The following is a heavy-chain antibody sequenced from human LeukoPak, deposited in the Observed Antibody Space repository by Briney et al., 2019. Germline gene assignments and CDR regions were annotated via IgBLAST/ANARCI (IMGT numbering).Heavy chain of an antibody. CDR2: IYYSGST. Sequence: PSETLSLTCIVSGGSISSSSYYWGWIRQPPGKGLEWIGSIYYSGSTYYNPSLKSRVTISVDTSKNQFSLKLSSVTAADTAVYYCASGEAFDPWGQGTLVTVSS. D-gene: IGHD3-10*01. CDR1: GGSISSSSYY. CDR3: ASGEAFDP. V-gene: IGHV4-39*01. J-gene: IGHJ5*02.